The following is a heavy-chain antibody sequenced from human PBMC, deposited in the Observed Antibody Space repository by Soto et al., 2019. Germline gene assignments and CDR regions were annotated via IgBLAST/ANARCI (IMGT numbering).Heavy chain of an antibody. CDR2: ISGYNGNT. J-gene: IGHJ6*02. Sequence: QVQLVQSGAEVKKPGASVKVSCKSSGYTFTMSGISWVRQAPGQGLEWMGWISGYNGNTNYEQKFQDRVTMTTDTSPNTAYMELRSLRSDDTAVYYCAREGPRPYYYSGMDVWGQGTTVTVSS. CDR3: AREGPRPYYYSGMDV. V-gene: IGHV1-18*01. CDR1: GYTFTMSG.